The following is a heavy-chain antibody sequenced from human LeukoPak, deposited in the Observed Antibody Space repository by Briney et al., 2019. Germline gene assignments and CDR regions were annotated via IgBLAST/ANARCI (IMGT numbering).Heavy chain of an antibody. CDR2: IYYSGST. CDR3: ARECGAPENRIDY. J-gene: IGHJ4*02. V-gene: IGHV4-31*03. Sequence: SETLSLTCTVSGGSISSGGYYWSWIRQHPGKGLEWIGCIYYSGSTYYNPSLKSRVTISVDTSKNQFSLKLSSVTAADTAVYYCARECGAPENRIDYWGQGTLVTVSS. D-gene: IGHD1-14*01. CDR1: GGSISSGGYY.